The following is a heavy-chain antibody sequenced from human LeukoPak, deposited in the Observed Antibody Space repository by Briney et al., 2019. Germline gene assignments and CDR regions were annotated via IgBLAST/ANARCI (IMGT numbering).Heavy chain of an antibody. CDR3: ARDRNGTLKY. Sequence: GVSLRLSCAASGFTFSHYAMHGVRQAPGKGLEWVAVISYDGSHQYSADSVKGRLTISRDNSRHTLFLQMNSLRPEDTAVYYCARDRNGTLKYWGQGTLATVSS. CDR2: ISYDGSHQ. CDR1: GFTFSHYA. V-gene: IGHV3-30*01. J-gene: IGHJ1*01. D-gene: IGHD1-26*01.